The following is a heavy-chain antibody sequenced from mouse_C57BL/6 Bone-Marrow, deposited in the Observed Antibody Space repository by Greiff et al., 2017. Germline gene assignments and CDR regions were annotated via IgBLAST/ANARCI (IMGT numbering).Heavy chain of an antibody. CDR1: GFNIKDSY. CDR2: IDPEDGET. D-gene: IGHD2-13*01. CDR3: AREAYGEDY. V-gene: IGHV14-2*01. Sequence: DVKLVESGAELVKPGASVKLSCTASGFNIKDSYMHWVKQRTEKGLEWIGRIDPEDGETKYAQKFTGKATITADTSSNTAYLQLSSLTAEDTAVYYCAREAYGEDYWGQGTTLTVSS. J-gene: IGHJ2*01.